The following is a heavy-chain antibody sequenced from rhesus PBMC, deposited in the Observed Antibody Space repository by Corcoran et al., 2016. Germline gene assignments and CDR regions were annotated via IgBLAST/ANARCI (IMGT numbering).Heavy chain of an antibody. V-gene: IGHV1-111*02. CDR3: ATGGG. Sequence: EVQLVQSGTEVKKPGASVKISCKASGNTFTDVYLHWVRQAPGIGLEWRVRVDPEGGEAIHAQKSQDRATIPAAPSPATAYMELSSLGSEDTAVYYCATGGGWGQGVLVTVSS. J-gene: IGHJ4*01. CDR1: GNTFTDVY. CDR2: VDPEGGEA.